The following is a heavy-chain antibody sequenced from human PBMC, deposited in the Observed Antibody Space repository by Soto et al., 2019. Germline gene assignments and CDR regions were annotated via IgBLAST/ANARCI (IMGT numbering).Heavy chain of an antibody. V-gene: IGHV4-61*01. CDR3: ARTTAVPNSLRSRYFFDY. CDR1: GGSVSDKTYY. CDR2: VYYSGTT. J-gene: IGHJ4*02. Sequence: SETLSLTCSVSGGSVSDKTYYWSWIRQPPGKRLEWIGYVYYSGTTNYNPSLRSRVTISVDLSKNQFSLRLSSVTTADTALYYCARTTAVPNSLRSRYFFDYWGQGTLVTVSS. D-gene: IGHD4-17*01.